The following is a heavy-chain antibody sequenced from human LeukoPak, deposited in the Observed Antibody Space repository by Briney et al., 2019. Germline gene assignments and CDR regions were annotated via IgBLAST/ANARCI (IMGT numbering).Heavy chain of an antibody. J-gene: IGHJ5*02. CDR3: ARDLATDNWFDP. CDR2: ISSSGSTI. Sequence: TGGSLRLSCAASGFTFSDYYMSWIRQAPGKGLEWVSYISSSGSTIYYADSVKGRFTISRDNAKNSLYLQMNSLRAEDTAVYYCARDLATDNWFDPWGQGTLVTVSS. D-gene: IGHD1-1*01. CDR1: GFTFSDYY. V-gene: IGHV3-11*01.